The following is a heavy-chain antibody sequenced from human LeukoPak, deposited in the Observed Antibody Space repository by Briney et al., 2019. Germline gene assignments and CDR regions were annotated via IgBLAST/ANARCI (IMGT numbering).Heavy chain of an antibody. Sequence: SETLSLTCAVYGGSFSGYYWSWIRQPPGKGLEWIGEINHSGSTNYNPSLKSRVTISVDTSKNQFSLKLSSVTAADTAVYYCARAVGSGSYLAYYYYGMDVWVKGSTVTVPS. CDR1: GGSFSGYY. CDR3: ARAVGSGSYLAYYYYGMDV. V-gene: IGHV4-34*01. J-gene: IGHJ6*04. D-gene: IGHD3-10*01. CDR2: INHSGST.